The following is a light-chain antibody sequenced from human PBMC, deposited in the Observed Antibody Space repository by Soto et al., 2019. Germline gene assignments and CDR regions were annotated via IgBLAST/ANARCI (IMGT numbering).Light chain of an antibody. V-gene: IGKV3-20*01. CDR1: QSVSNSY. CDR3: QRYGSSPWT. CDR2: GAS. J-gene: IGKJ1*01. Sequence: EIVLTQSPGTLSLSPGERATLSCRASQSVSNSYIAWYQRKPGQAPRLLIYGASSRATGIPDRFSGSGSGTDFTLTISRLEPEDFAVYYCQRYGSSPWTFGQGTKVEIK.